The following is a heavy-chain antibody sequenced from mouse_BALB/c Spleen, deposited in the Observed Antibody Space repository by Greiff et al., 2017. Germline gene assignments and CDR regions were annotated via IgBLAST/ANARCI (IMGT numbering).Heavy chain of an antibody. CDR2: IYPGSGST. D-gene: IGHD2-1*01. CDR3: TRPYGNYDMDY. CDR1: GYTFTSYW. J-gene: IGHJ4*01. V-gene: IGHV1S22*01. Sequence: LQQPGSELVRPGASVKLSCKASGYTFTSYWMHWVKQRPGQGLEWIGNIYPGSGSTNYDEKFKSKATLTVDTSSSTAYMQLSSLTSEDSEVYYCTRPYGNYDMDYWGQGTSVTVSS.